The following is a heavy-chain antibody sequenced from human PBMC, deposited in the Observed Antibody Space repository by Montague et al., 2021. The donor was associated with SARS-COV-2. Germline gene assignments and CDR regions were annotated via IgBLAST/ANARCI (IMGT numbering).Heavy chain of an antibody. V-gene: IGHV4-34*01. CDR2: IRQSGRT. Sequence: SETLSLTCAVYGGSFGDDHWSWIRQPPAKGLEWIGNIRQSGRTNYNPTLTSRVTISVYTSKYQYSLKLTSVTAADTGLYFCARGHLSVSMIVVVFTSASYCFDYWGQGAQVTVSS. CDR1: GGSFGDDH. J-gene: IGHJ4*02. D-gene: IGHD3-22*01. CDR3: ARGHLSVSMIVVVFTSASYCFDY.